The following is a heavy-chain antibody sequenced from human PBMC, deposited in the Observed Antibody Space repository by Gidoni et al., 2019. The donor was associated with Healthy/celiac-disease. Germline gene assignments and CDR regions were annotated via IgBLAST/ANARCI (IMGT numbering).Heavy chain of an antibody. V-gene: IGHV1-69*01. CDR1: GGPFSSCA. D-gene: IGHD6-13*01. Sequence: QVQLVQSGAEVKKPGSSVKVSCKASGGPFSSCAIRWVRQAPGQGLEWMGGIIPIFGTANYAQKFQGRVTITADESTSTAYMELSSLRSEDTAVHYCARDGEQGAAAGPYLNWFDPWGQGTLVTVSS. J-gene: IGHJ5*02. CDR2: IIPIFGTA. CDR3: ARDGEQGAAAGPYLNWFDP.